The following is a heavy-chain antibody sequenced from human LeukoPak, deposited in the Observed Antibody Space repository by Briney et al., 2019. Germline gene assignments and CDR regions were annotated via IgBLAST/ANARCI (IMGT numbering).Heavy chain of an antibody. V-gene: IGHV1-2*02. Sequence: ASVKVSCKASGYTFSDYYMHWVRQAPGQGLEWMGWINPNSGGTNYAQKFQGRVTMTRDTSISTAYMELSSLRSDDTAVYYCARGPHWDPHFDYWGQGTLVTVSS. CDR3: ARGPHWDPHFDY. CDR1: GYTFSDYY. J-gene: IGHJ4*02. D-gene: IGHD7-27*01. CDR2: INPNSGGT.